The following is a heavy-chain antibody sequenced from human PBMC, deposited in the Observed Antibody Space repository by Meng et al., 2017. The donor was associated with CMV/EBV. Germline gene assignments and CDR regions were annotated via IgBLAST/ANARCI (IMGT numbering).Heavy chain of an antibody. Sequence: GGSLRLSCAASGFTFSSYWLSWVRQAPGKGLEWVAKIKQDRSEKYYVDSVKGRFTIARNNAKNSLYLQMNSLRAEDTAVYYCARGDVPAPPLPYYYGMDVWGQGTTVTVSS. CDR2: IKQDRSEK. V-gene: IGHV3-7*01. CDR3: ARGDVPAPPLPYYYGMDV. CDR1: GFTFSSYW. D-gene: IGHD2-2*01. J-gene: IGHJ6*02.